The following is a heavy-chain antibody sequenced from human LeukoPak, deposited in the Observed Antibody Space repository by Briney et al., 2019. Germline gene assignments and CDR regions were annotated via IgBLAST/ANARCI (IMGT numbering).Heavy chain of an antibody. CDR1: GFTFSSYS. J-gene: IGHJ4*02. Sequence: GGSLRLSCAASGFTFSSYSMNWVRQAPGKGLEWVSYISSSSGYIYYADSVKGRFTISRDNAKNSLYLQMNSLRAEDTAVYYCVRGVELAGYSDYWGRGTLVTVSS. V-gene: IGHV3-21*01. CDR2: ISSSSGYI. CDR3: VRGVELAGYSDY. D-gene: IGHD3-9*01.